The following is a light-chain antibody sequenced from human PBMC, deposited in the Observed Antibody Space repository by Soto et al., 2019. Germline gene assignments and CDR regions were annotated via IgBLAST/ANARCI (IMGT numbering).Light chain of an antibody. CDR1: SSDVGNYNR. Sequence: QLVLTQPPSVSGSPGQSVTISCTGTSSDVGNYNRVSWYQQPPGTAPKLMIYEVTNRPSGVPDRFSGSKSGDTASLTISGLQAEDEADYYCSSYTSMSTVVFGGGTKLTVL. CDR3: SSYTSMSTVV. CDR2: EVT. J-gene: IGLJ2*01. V-gene: IGLV2-18*02.